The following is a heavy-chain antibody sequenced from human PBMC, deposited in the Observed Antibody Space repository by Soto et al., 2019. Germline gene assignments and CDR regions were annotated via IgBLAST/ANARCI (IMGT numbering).Heavy chain of an antibody. V-gene: IGHV4-59*01. CDR2: ISYSGST. CDR3: ARADPDASVGY. J-gene: IGHJ4*02. D-gene: IGHD2-15*01. Sequence: SETLSLTCTVSGGSMSSYYWTWLRQSPGRGLEWIGYISYSGSTYYNPSLKSRVTISADTSKNQFSLRMNSMIAADTAVYYCARADPDASVGYWGQGT. CDR1: GGSMSSYY.